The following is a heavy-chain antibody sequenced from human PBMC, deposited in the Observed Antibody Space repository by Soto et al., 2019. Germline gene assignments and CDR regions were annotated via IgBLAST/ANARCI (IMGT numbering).Heavy chain of an antibody. J-gene: IGHJ6*02. CDR2: MNPVTGHT. CDR3: GRKTMEDV. V-gene: IGHV1-8*01. CDR1: GYTFTSYE. D-gene: IGHD2-8*01. Sequence: QVQLVQSGAEVKKPGASVKVSCKASGYTFTSYEINWVRQAAGQGLEWMGWMNPVTGHTGCAQKFQGRVTMTRNISISTAYMELNSLKSEDTAVYYCGRKTMEDVWGQGTTVTVSS.